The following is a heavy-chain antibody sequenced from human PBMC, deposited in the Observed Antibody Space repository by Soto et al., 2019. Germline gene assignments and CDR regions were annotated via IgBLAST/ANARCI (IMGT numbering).Heavy chain of an antibody. D-gene: IGHD3-3*01. J-gene: IGHJ6*02. CDR2: INPSSGST. CDR1: GYTFTSYY. Sequence: GASVKVSCKASGYTFTSYYMHWVRQAPGQGLEWMGIINPSSGSTSYAQKFQGRVTMTRDTSTSTVYMELSSLRSEDTAVYYCARDRRRDYDFLGGMDVWGQGTTVTVSS. CDR3: ARDRRRDYDFLGGMDV. V-gene: IGHV1-46*01.